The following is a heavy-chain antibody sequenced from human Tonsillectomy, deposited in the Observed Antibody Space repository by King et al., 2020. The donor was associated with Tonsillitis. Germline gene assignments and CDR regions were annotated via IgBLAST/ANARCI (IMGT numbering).Heavy chain of an antibody. Sequence: QLVQSGAEVKKTGSSVKVSCKASGYTFTYRYLHWVRPAPGQALEWMGWITPFNGNTNYAQKFQDRVTITRDRSMSTAYMELSSLRSEDTAMYYCARSYYNSIESDAFYFWGQGTMVTVSS. CDR1: GYTFTYRY. CDR2: ITPFNGNT. CDR3: ARSYYNSIESDAFYF. V-gene: IGHV1-45*02. J-gene: IGHJ3*01. D-gene: IGHD3-22*01.